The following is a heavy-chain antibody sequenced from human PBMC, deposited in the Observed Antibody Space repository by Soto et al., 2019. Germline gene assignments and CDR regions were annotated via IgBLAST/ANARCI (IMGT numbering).Heavy chain of an antibody. CDR1: GDSISSSNNY. CDR2: ISYSGTT. D-gene: IGHD5-18*01. Sequence: SETLSLTCTVSGDSISSSNNYLSWIRQPPGEGLEWIGFISYSGTTSYSPSLKSRLAISLDTSKNQFSLSLSSVTAADTAVYYCARGRGYSYGLDPWGQGTLVTVS. V-gene: IGHV4-30-4*01. CDR3: ARGRGYSYGLDP. J-gene: IGHJ5*02.